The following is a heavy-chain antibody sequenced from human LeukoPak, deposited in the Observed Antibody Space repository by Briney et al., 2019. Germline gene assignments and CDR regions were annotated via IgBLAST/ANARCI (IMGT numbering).Heavy chain of an antibody. J-gene: IGHJ4*02. D-gene: IGHD3-10*01. CDR2: ISYDGGNK. Sequence: GRSLRLSCAASGFTFSSYGMHWVRQAPGKGLEWVAVISYDGGNKYYADFVKGRFTISRDNSKNTLYLQMNSLRAEDTAVYYCAKDREYYYGSGSDYWGQGTLVTVSS. CDR1: GFTFSSYG. V-gene: IGHV3-30*18. CDR3: AKDREYYYGSGSDY.